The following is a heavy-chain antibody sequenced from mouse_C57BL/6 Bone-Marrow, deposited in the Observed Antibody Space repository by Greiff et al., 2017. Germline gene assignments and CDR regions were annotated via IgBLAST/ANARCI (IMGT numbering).Heavy chain of an antibody. CDR2: IDPSDSET. V-gene: IGHV1-52*01. CDR1: GYTFTSYW. Sequence: QVQLQQPGAELVRPGSSVKLSCKASGYTFTSYWMHWVKQRPIQGLEWIGNIDPSDSETHSNQKFKDKDTLTVDKSSSTAYMQLSSLTSEDSAVYYCARLYYNFDYWGQGTTLTVSS. CDR3: ARLYYNFDY. D-gene: IGHD2-1*01. J-gene: IGHJ2*01.